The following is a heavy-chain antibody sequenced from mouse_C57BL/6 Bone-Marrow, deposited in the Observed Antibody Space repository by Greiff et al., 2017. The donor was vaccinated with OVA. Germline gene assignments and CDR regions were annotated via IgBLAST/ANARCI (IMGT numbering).Heavy chain of an antibody. V-gene: IGHV1-64*01. Sequence: QVQLQQPGAELVKPGASVKLSCKASGYTFTSYWMHWVKQRPGQGLEWIGMIPPNSGSTNYNEKFKSKATLTVAKSSRTAYMQLSSLTSEDAAVYCCARRDSNDGAWFAYWGQGTLVTVSA. CDR2: IPPNSGST. J-gene: IGHJ3*01. D-gene: IGHD2-12*01. CDR1: GYTFTSYW. CDR3: ARRDSNDGAWFAY.